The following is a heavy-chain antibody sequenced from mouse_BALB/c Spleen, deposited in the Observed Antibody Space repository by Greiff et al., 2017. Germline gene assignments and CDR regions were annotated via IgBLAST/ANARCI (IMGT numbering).Heavy chain of an antibody. V-gene: IGHV5-6-5*01. Sequence: EVKLMESGGGLVKPGGSLKLSCAASGFTFSSYAMSWVRQTPEKRLQWVASISSGGSTYYPDSVKGLFTISRDNARNILYLQMSSLRSEDTAMYYCARGKEFYYFDYWGQGTTLTVSS. J-gene: IGHJ2*01. CDR1: GFTFSSYA. CDR2: ISSGGST. CDR3: ARGKEFYYFDY.